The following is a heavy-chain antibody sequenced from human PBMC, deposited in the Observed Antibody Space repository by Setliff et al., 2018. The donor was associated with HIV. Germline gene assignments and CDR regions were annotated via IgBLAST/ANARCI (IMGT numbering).Heavy chain of an antibody. CDR2: INSYDGNT. D-gene: IGHD1-1*01. J-gene: IGHJ3*01. CDR1: GYTFSSYG. CDR3: ARNKLSDAFDV. V-gene: IGHV1-18*01. Sequence: ASVKVSCKASGYTFSSYGISWVRQAPGQGLEWMGWINSYDGNTNYEQKFQGRVTMTTDTSTTSAYLELRSLRPDDTAVYFCARNKLSDAFDVWGPGTMVSVSS.